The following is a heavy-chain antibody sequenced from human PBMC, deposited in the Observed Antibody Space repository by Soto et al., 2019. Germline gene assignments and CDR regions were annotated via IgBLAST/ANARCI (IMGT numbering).Heavy chain of an antibody. V-gene: IGHV3-23*01. CDR1: GFTFSSYA. J-gene: IGHJ4*02. Sequence: PGGSLRLSCAASGFTFSSYAMSWVRQAPGKGLEWVSGISGSGGSTYYADSVKGRFTISRDNSKNTLYLQMNSLRAEDTAVYYCAKGTYYYGSAPYYFDYWGQGTLVTVSS. CDR3: AKGTYYYGSAPYYFDY. D-gene: IGHD3-10*01. CDR2: ISGSGGST.